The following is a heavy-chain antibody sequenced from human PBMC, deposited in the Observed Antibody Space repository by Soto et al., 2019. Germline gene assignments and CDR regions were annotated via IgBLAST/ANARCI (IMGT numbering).Heavy chain of an antibody. D-gene: IGHD6-13*01. CDR2: ISSSSSYI. J-gene: IGHJ3*02. CDR3: ARGAAAAAQSAFDI. CDR1: GFTFSSYS. V-gene: IGHV3-21*01. Sequence: GGSLRLSCAASGFTFSSYSMKWVRQAPGKGLEWVSSISSSSSYIYYADSVKGRFTISRDNAKNSLYLQMNSLRAEDTAVYYCARGAAAAAQSAFDIWGQGTMVTVSS.